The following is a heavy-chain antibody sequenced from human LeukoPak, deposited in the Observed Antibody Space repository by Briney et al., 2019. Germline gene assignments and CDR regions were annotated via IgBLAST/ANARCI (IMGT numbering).Heavy chain of an antibody. Sequence: GGSLRLSCAVSGFTVSTNYMSWVRQAPGKGLEWVSLIYADGSTFYADSVKGRFTSSRDNSKNTLDLQMNSLRAEDTAVYYCAREHDYGDYAFDYWGQGTLVTVSS. CDR1: GFTVSTNY. CDR2: IYADGST. D-gene: IGHD4-17*01. CDR3: AREHDYGDYAFDY. J-gene: IGHJ4*02. V-gene: IGHV3-53*01.